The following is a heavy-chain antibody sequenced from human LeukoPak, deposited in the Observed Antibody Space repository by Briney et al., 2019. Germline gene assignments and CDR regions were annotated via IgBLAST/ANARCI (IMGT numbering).Heavy chain of an antibody. CDR3: AKVVFLNAMVDD. CDR2: ITGSGGGT. J-gene: IGHJ4*02. Sequence: GGSLRLSCAASGFTFSSYAMSWVRQAPGKGLEWVSAITGSGGGTYYADSVKGRFTISRDNSKNTLYLHLNSLRAEDTAVYYWAKVVFLNAMVDDWGQGTLVTVSS. CDR1: GFTFSSYA. V-gene: IGHV3-23*01. D-gene: IGHD5/OR15-5a*01.